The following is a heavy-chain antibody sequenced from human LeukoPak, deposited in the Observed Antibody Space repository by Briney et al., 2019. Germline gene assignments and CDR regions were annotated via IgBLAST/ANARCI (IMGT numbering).Heavy chain of an antibody. CDR1: GGSITSDY. Sequence: SETLSLTCTVVGGSITSDYWSWIRHPAGKGLEWIGRIFTSGSTAYNPSLKSRVTMSLDTSKNQFFLKPSSVTAADTAAYFCSRGGANDLWGQGTLVTVSS. V-gene: IGHV4-4*07. D-gene: IGHD4/OR15-4a*01. CDR3: SRGGANDL. CDR2: IFTSGST. J-gene: IGHJ5*02.